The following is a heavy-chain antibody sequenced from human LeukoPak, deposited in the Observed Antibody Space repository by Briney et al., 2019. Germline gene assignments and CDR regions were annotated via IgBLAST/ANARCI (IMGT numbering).Heavy chain of an antibody. D-gene: IGHD3-10*01. Sequence: GASVKVSFKASGFTFTSSAMPWVRQARGQRLAWIGLIFVGSGNTNYAQKFQERVTITRDMSTSTAYMELSSVRSEDTAVDYCAADYGTGSYYIDYWGQGTLVTASS. V-gene: IGHV1-58*02. CDR2: IFVGSGNT. CDR3: AADYGTGSYYIDY. CDR1: GFTFTSSA. J-gene: IGHJ4*02.